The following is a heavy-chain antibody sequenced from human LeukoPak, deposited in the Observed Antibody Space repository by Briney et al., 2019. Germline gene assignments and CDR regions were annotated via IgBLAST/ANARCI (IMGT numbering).Heavy chain of an antibody. CDR2: IYYSGST. D-gene: IGHD2-8*01. V-gene: IGHV4-31*03. CDR3: ARVALIAIWFDP. CDR1: GGSISSGAYY. Sequence: SETLSLTCTVSGGSISSGAYYWSWIRQHPGKGLEWIGYIYYSGSTYYNPSPKSRVTISVDTSKNQFSLKLSSVTAADTAVYYCARVALIAIWFDPWGQRTLVTVPS. J-gene: IGHJ5*02.